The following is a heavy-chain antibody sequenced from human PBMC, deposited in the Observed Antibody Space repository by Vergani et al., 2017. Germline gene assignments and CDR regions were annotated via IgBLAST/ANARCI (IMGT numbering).Heavy chain of an antibody. J-gene: IGHJ3*02. CDR2: ISGSGGST. D-gene: IGHD6-13*01. CDR1: GFTFSSYA. Sequence: EVQLLESGGGLVQPGGSLRLSCAASGFTFSSYAMSWVRQAPGKGLEWVSAISGSGGSTYYADSVKGRFTISRDNSKNTLYLQMNSLRAEATAVYYCAKTLTVTYSSSWYAGDDAFDIWGQGTMVTVSS. CDR3: AKTLTVTYSSSWYAGDDAFDI. V-gene: IGHV3-23*01.